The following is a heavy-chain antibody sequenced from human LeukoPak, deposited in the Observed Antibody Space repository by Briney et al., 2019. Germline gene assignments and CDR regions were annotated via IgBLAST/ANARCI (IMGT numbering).Heavy chain of an antibody. CDR1: GFTFSSYA. J-gene: IGHJ5*02. CDR2: IRSSGGST. V-gene: IGHV3-23*01. CDR3: AKQRDNWFDP. Sequence: PGGSLRLSCAASGFTFSSYAMSWVRQAPGKGLEWVSSIRSSGGSTFYADSVKGRFTVSRDNSKNTLYLQMSSLRAEDTAVYYCAKQRDNWFDPWGQGTLVTVSS.